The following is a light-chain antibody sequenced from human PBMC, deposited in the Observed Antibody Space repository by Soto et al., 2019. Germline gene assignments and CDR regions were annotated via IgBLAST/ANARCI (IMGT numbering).Light chain of an antibody. Sequence: DIQMTQSPSTLSASVGDRVTITCRVSQSISSWLAWFQQKPGKAPNLLIYGASSLERGVPSRFSGSASGTEFTLTISSLQPDDFATYYCQQYNSYPWTFGQGTKVEIK. CDR1: QSISSW. J-gene: IGKJ1*01. V-gene: IGKV1-5*01. CDR2: GAS. CDR3: QQYNSYPWT.